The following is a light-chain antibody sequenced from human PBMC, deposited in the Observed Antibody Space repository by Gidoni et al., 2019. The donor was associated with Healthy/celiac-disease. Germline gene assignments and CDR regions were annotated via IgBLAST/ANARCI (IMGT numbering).Light chain of an antibody. J-gene: IGKJ3*01. Sequence: AIRMTQSPSSFSASTGDRVTITCRASQGISSYLAWYQQKPGKAPKLLIYAASTLQRGVPSRFSGSGSGTDFTLTISGLQSEDFATYYCQHHGTFGPGTKVEIK. CDR2: AAS. V-gene: IGKV1-8*01. CDR3: QHHGT. CDR1: QGISSY.